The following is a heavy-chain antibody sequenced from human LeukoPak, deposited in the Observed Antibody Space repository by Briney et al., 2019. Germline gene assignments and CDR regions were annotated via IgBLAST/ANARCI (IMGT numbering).Heavy chain of an antibody. CDR2: IVHSGRT. D-gene: IGHD2-15*01. CDR1: DYSIRDDYY. J-gene: IGHJ4*02. V-gene: IGHV4-38-2*02. Sequence: SEALSVTCSDSDYSIRDDYYCGWVRQPPGKGLEWVGSIVHSGRTSYTPSLKRRVTMSEDTSKHQSYLKLSSVAAAATAIYYCARDVAGFYYFYCWGQGTLVSFSS. CDR3: ARDVAGFYYFYC.